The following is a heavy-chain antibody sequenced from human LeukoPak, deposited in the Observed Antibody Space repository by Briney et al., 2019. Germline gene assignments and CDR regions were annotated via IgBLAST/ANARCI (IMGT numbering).Heavy chain of an antibody. CDR3: ARDTDSSGYYDS. CDR1: GGSISSGGYY. V-gene: IGHV4-61*08. CDR2: IYNSGST. Sequence: PSETLSLTCTVSGGSISSGGYYWSWIRQHPGKGLEWIGYIYNSGSTNYNPSLKSRVTISVDTSKNQFSLKLSSVTAADTAVYYCARDTDSSGYYDSWGQGTLVTVSS. J-gene: IGHJ5*01. D-gene: IGHD3-22*01.